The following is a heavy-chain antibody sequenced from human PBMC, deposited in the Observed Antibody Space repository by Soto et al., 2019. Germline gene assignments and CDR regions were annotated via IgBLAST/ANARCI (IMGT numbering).Heavy chain of an antibody. D-gene: IGHD2-2*01. CDR3: ASCVSTACYHPSGLQFFDF. V-gene: IGHV4-38-2*01. CDR1: SFSISSGYY. Sequence: SDTLYLTCAFSSFSISSGYYWGWVRQPPGKGLEWIGSIYHSGATNYSPSLKSRVTISIDTSKNQFSLTLRSVTAADAAVYYCASCVSTACYHPSGLQFFDFWVQGSLCT. J-gene: IGHJ4*02. CDR2: IYHSGAT.